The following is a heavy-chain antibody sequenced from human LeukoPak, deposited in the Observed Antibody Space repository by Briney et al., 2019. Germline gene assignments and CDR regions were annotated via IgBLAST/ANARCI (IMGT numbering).Heavy chain of an antibody. D-gene: IGHD2-15*01. Sequence: PGRSLRLSCAASGFTFSSYGMHWVRQAPVKGLEWVAVISYDGSNKYYADSVKGRFTISRDNSKNTLYLQMNSLRAEDTAVYYCAKSIAQIWLWYYFDYWGQGTLVTVSS. CDR1: GFTFSSYG. CDR3: AKSIAQIWLWYYFDY. CDR2: ISYDGSNK. V-gene: IGHV3-30*18. J-gene: IGHJ4*02.